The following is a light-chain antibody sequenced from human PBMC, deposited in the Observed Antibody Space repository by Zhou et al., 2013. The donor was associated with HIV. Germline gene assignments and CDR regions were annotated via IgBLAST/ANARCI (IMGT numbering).Light chain of an antibody. V-gene: IGKV1-39*01. J-gene: IGKJ2*03. CDR1: QSISNY. Sequence: IQMTQSPSSLSASVGDRVTITCRASQSISNYLNWYQQKPGKAPKFLIYAASSLQSGVPSRFSGSGSGTDFTLTISSLQPEDFATYYCQQSYSTPYSFGQGTKLEIK. CDR2: AAS. CDR3: QQSYSTPYS.